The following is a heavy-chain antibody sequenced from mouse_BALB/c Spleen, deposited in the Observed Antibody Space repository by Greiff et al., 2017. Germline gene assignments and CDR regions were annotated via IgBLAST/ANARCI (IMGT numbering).Heavy chain of an antibody. CDR2: INSNGGST. CDR3: ARQTAYTTVVDY. D-gene: IGHD1-1*01. V-gene: IGHV5-6-3*01. J-gene: IGHJ2*01. Sequence: EVKLMESGGGLVQPGGSLKLSCAASGFTFSSYGMSWVRQTPDKRLELVATINSNGGSTYYPDSVKGRFTISRDNAKNTLYLQMSSLKSEDTAMYYCARQTAYTTVVDYWGQGTTLTVSS. CDR1: GFTFSSYG.